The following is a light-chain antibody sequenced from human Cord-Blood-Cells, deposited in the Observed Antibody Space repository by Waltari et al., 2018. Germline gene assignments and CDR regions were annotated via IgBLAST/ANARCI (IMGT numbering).Light chain of an antibody. J-gene: IGLJ1*01. V-gene: IGLV2-14*01. CDR3: SSYTSSSTSLYV. Sequence: QSALTQPASVSGSPGQSITISCTGTSSDVGGYNYVSWYQQHPGNAPKLMIYDVSKRPSGVSNRFSGSKSGNTASLTISGLQAEDEADYYCSSYTSSSTSLYVFGTGTKVTVL. CDR2: DVS. CDR1: SSDVGGYNY.